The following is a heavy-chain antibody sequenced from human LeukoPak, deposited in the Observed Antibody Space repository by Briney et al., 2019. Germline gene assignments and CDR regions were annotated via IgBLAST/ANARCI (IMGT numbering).Heavy chain of an antibody. J-gene: IGHJ3*02. CDR3: ARDLGMATIRGAFDI. V-gene: IGHV3-53*01. CDR2: IYSGGTT. Sequence: GGSLRLSCAASGFTVSSNYMSWVRQAPGRGLEWVSLIYSGGTTYYADSVKGRFTISRDNSKNTLYLQMNSLRAEDTAVYYCARDLGMATIRGAFDIWGQGTLVTVSS. CDR1: GFTVSSNY. D-gene: IGHD5-24*01.